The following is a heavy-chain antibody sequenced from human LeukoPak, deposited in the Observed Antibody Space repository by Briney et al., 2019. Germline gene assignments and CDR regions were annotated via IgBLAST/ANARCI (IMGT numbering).Heavy chain of an antibody. CDR2: IYYSGST. J-gene: IGHJ4*02. CDR1: GGSISSSSYY. CDR3: ARDRERDTAGEAFAN. D-gene: IGHD5-18*01. Sequence: SETLSLTCTVSGGSISSSSYYWGWIRQPPGKGLEWSGSIYYSGSTYYNPSLKSRVTISVDTSKNQFSLKLSSVTAADTAVYYCARDRERDTAGEAFANWGQGTLVTVSS. V-gene: IGHV4-39*07.